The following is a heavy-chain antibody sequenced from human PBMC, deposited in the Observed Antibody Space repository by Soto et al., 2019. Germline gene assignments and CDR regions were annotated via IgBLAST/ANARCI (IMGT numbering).Heavy chain of an antibody. CDR1: GFTFSSYG. J-gene: IGHJ6*02. V-gene: IGHV3-33*01. CDR2: IWYDGSNK. D-gene: IGHD3-3*01. Sequence: PGGSLRLSCAASGFTFSSYGMHWVRQAPGKGLEWVAVIWYDGSNKYYADSVKGRFTISRDNSKNTLYLQMNSLRAEDTAVYYCARSEYYDFWSGYYVFEDDYYYYGMDVWGQGTTVTVS. CDR3: ARSEYYDFWSGYYVFEDDYYYYGMDV.